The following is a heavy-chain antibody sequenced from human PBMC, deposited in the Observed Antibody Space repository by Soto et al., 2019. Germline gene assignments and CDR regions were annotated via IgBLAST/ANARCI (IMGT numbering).Heavy chain of an antibody. CDR3: ARAAYDFWSGLIYYYYYMDV. J-gene: IGHJ6*03. CDR1: GGSFSGYY. V-gene: IGHV4-34*01. D-gene: IGHD3-3*01. CDR2: INHSGST. Sequence: SETLSLTCAIYGGSFSGYYWSWIRQPPGKGLEWIGEINHSGSTNYNPSLKSRVTISVDTSKNQFSLKLSSVTAADTAVYYCARAAYDFWSGLIYYYYYMDVWGKGTTVPVSS.